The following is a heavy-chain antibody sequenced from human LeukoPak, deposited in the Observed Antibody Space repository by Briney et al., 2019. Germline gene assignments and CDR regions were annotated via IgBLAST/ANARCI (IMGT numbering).Heavy chain of an antibody. V-gene: IGHV3-11*04. CDR3: ARQRAPRAFDI. J-gene: IGHJ3*02. CDR2: ISTSGDTI. Sequence: GRSLRLSCAASGFTFSDYYMSWIRQAPGKGLEWVSYISTSGDTIYYAGSVKGRFTISRDNAKNSLYLQMSSLRADDTAVYYCARQRAPRAFDIWGQGTMVTVSS. CDR1: GFTFSDYY.